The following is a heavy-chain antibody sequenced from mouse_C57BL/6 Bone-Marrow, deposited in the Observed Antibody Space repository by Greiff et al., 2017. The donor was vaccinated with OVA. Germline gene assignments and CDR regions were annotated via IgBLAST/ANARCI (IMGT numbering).Heavy chain of an antibody. CDR2: IYPGSGST. Sequence: QVQLQQPGAELVKPGASVKVSCKASGYTFTSYWMHWVKQRPGQGLEWIGDIYPGSGSTNYNEKFKSKATLTVDTSSSTAYMQLSSLTSEDSAVYYCANYGSSWYFDVWGTGTTVTVSS. J-gene: IGHJ1*03. CDR1: GYTFTSYW. D-gene: IGHD1-1*01. CDR3: ANYGSSWYFDV. V-gene: IGHV1-55*01.